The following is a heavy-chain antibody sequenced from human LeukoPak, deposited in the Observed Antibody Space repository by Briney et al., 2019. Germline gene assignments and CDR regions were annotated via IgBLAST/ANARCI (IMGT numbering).Heavy chain of an antibody. V-gene: IGHV4-59*01. J-gene: IGHJ3*02. CDR1: GGSFSSYH. Sequence: SATVSLTCTVSGGSFSSYHWSWIRQPPGKGLQWIGFIYSSGSTDYYASLKSRVTISLDTSKNQFSLRVSSVTSADTAVYYCARGNSGYDYAFDIWGQGTMVTVSS. CDR3: ARGNSGYDYAFDI. CDR2: IYSSGST. D-gene: IGHD5-12*01.